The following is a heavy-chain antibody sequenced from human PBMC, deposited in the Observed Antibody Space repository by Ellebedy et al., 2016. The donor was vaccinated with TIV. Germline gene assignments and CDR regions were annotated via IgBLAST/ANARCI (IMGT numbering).Heavy chain of an antibody. CDR3: ARGGSASAEAMGV. Sequence: GESLKISCAASGFTFSSYWMHWFRQVPGKGLVWVSRISRDVISTNYADSVKGRFTISRDNAKNTVYLQMNSLRAEDTAVYYCARGGSASAEAMGVWGQGTTVTVS. V-gene: IGHV3-74*01. D-gene: IGHD6-13*01. CDR1: GFTFSSYW. CDR2: ISRDVIST. J-gene: IGHJ6*02.